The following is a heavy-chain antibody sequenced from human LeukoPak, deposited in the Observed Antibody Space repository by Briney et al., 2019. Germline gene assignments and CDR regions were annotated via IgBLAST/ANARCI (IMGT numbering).Heavy chain of an antibody. CDR2: VNHSGNT. CDR1: GGSFSDNY. Sequence: SETLSLTCAVYGGSFSDNYWNWIRQTPGKGLEWIGEVNHSGNTNYNPSLKSRVTISVDTSRNQLSLILISVTAAVSAVYYCASQTRGYWGQGTLVTVSS. D-gene: IGHD1-14*01. CDR3: ASQTRGY. V-gene: IGHV4-34*01. J-gene: IGHJ4*02.